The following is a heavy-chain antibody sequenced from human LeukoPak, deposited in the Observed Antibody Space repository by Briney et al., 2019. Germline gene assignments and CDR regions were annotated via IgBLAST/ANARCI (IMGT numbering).Heavy chain of an antibody. CDR1: GFAFSSYA. J-gene: IGHJ4*02. Sequence: GGSLRLSCAASGFAFSSYAMSWVRQTPEKGLEWVAAITDSGGDTFHADSVKGRFAISRANSRDTLYLQMNSLRVEDTAVYYCVKGSTTSRPYYFDHWGQGALVTVSS. V-gene: IGHV3-23*01. D-gene: IGHD1-1*01. CDR3: VKGSTTSRPYYFDH. CDR2: ITDSGGDT.